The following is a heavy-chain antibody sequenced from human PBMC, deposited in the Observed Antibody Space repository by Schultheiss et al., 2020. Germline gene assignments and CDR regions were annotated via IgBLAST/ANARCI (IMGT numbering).Heavy chain of an antibody. Sequence: SQTLSLTCTVSGGSISSGDYYWSWIRQPPGKGLEWIGSIYYSGSTYYNPSLKSRVTISVDTSKNQFSLKLTSVTAADTAVYYCARSPRASSGWTEYFQHWGQGTLVTVYS. CDR2: IYYSGST. CDR3: ARSPRASSGWTEYFQH. D-gene: IGHD6-19*01. CDR1: GGSISSGDYY. V-gene: IGHV4-39*01. J-gene: IGHJ1*01.